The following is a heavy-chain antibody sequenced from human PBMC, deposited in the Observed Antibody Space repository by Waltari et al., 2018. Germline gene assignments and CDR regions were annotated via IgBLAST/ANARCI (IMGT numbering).Heavy chain of an antibody. CDR1: GGSFSGYY. V-gene: IGHV4-34*01. Sequence: QVQLQQWGAGLLSPSETLSLTCAVYGGSFSGYYWTWIRQPPGKGLEWIGEINRSGSTNYNPSLKSRVTISIDTPRNQFSLKLSSVTAADTAVYYCARGRGYSVVVRGVDTGFCWFDPWGQGTLVTVSS. D-gene: IGHD3-10*01. CDR2: INRSGST. J-gene: IGHJ5*02. CDR3: ARGRGYSVVVRGVDTGFCWFDP.